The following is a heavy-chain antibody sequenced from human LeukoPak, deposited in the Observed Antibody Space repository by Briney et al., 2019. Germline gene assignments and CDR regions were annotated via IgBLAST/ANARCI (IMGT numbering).Heavy chain of an antibody. CDR2: INPNSGGT. J-gene: IGHJ4*02. CDR3: ARFGVGAVAGHFDY. D-gene: IGHD6-19*01. Sequence: ASVKVSCKASGYTFTGYYMHWVRQAPGQGLEWMGWINPNSGGTNYAQKFQGRVTMTRDTSISTAYLQWTSLKASDTAMYYCARFGVGAVAGHFDYWGQGTLVTVSS. V-gene: IGHV1-2*02. CDR1: GYTFTGYY.